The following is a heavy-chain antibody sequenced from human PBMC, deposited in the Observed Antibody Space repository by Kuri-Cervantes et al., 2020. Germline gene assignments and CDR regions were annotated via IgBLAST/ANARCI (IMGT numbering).Heavy chain of an antibody. CDR1: GASISSGSYY. Sequence: SETRSLTCTVSGASISSGSYYWSWIRQPAGNGLEWIGRIYTSGSTNYNPSLKRRVTISVATSKNQFYLGLSSVTAAYTAVYYCARGRAFDPWGQGTLVTVSS. CDR2: IYTSGST. V-gene: IGHV4-61*02. J-gene: IGHJ5*02. CDR3: ARGRAFDP.